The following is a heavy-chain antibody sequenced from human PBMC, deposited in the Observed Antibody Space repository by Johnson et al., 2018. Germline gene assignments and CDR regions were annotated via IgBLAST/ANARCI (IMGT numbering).Heavy chain of an antibody. Sequence: EVQLVESGGGLVQPGGSLRLSCAASGFTFSSYWMSWARQAPGKGLEWVANINQDETKKYYVDSVNGRFTIARDNAKNSLYLQMNSLRAEDTAVYYWARPHWEDNIWGQGTMVTVSS. CDR2: INQDETKK. D-gene: IGHD7-27*01. V-gene: IGHV3-7*01. J-gene: IGHJ3*02. CDR3: ARPHWEDNI. CDR1: GFTFSSYW.